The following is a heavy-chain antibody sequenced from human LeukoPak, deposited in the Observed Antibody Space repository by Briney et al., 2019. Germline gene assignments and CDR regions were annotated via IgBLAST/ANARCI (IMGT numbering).Heavy chain of an antibody. D-gene: IGHD1-14*01. CDR2: INPNSGGT. CDR3: ATGRNWREVGFDY. V-gene: IGHV1-2*02. Sequence: ASVKVSCKASGYTFTGYYMHWVRQAPGQGLEWMGWINPNSGGTNYAQKFQGRVTMTRDTSISTAYMELSSLRSEDTAVYYCATGRNWREVGFDYWGQGTLVTVSS. CDR1: GYTFTGYY. J-gene: IGHJ4*02.